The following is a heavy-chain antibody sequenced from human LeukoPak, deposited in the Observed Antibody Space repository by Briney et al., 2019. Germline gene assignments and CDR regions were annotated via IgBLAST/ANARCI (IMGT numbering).Heavy chain of an antibody. J-gene: IGHJ4*02. V-gene: IGHV1-8*01. CDR2: MNPNSGNT. Sequence: GASVKVSCKASGYTFTSYDINWVRQATGQGLEWMGWMNPNSGNTGYAQKFQGRVTMTRDTSISTAYMELGRLRSDDTAVYYCARDERYDSSGYPFDYWGQGTLVTVSS. CDR1: GYTFTSYD. CDR3: ARDERYDSSGYPFDY. D-gene: IGHD3-22*01.